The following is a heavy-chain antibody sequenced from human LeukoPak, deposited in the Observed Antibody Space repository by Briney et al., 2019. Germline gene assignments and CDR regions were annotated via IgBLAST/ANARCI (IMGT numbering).Heavy chain of an antibody. J-gene: IGHJ4*02. V-gene: IGHV3-7*03. Sequence: PGGSLRLSCAASGFTFSSYWMSWVRQAPGKGLEWVANIKQDGSEKYYVDSVKGRFTISRDNAKNSLYLQMNSLRAEDTALYYCARGTYYDILTPEDYWGQGTLVTVSS. CDR2: IKQDGSEK. CDR3: ARGTYYDILTPEDY. D-gene: IGHD3-9*01. CDR1: GFTFSSYW.